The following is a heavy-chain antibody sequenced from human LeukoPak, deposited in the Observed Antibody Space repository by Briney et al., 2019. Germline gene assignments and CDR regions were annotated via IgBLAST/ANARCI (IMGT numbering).Heavy chain of an antibody. CDR1: GGSFSGYY. CDR2: INHSGST. J-gene: IGHJ5*02. V-gene: IGHV4-34*01. D-gene: IGHD3-9*01. CDR3: AREVRSGRYFDWLTP. Sequence: SETLSLTCAVYGGSFSGYYWSWIRQPPGKGLEWIREINHSGSTNYNPSLKSRVTISVDTSRNQFSLKLSSVTAADTAVYYCAREVRSGRYFDWLTPWGQGALVTVSS.